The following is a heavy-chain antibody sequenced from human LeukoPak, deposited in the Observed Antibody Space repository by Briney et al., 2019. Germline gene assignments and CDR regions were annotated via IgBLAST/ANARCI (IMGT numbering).Heavy chain of an antibody. CDR1: GFTFSSYS. CDR3: ARAKDDFCDY. V-gene: IGHV3-21*01. CDR2: IRSSSYT. J-gene: IGHJ4*02. D-gene: IGHD3/OR15-3a*01. Sequence: GGSLRLSCAASGFTFSSYSMNWVRQAPGKGLEWVSSIRSSSYTYYADSVKGRFTISRDNAKNSLYLQMNSLTPEDTAVNYCARAKDDFCDYWGQGTLVTVSS.